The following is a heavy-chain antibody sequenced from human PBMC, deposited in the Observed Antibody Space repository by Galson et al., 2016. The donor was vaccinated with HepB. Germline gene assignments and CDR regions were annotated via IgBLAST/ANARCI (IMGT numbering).Heavy chain of an antibody. CDR3: ARKLYYYDSSDFGWFDP. V-gene: IGHV3-74*01. D-gene: IGHD3-22*01. CDR2: ITIDGSTK. Sequence: SLRLSCAVSGFTFSSFSMNWVRQAPGKGLVWVSHITIDGSTKTYADSLKSRFTISRDNAKNTLYLQMNRLRAEDSAVYYWARKLYYYDSSDFGWFDPWGQATLVTVSS. J-gene: IGHJ5*02. CDR1: GFTFSSFS.